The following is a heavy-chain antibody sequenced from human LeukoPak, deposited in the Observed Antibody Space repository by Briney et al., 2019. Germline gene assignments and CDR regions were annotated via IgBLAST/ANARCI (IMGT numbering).Heavy chain of an antibody. V-gene: IGHV3-48*03. J-gene: IGHJ4*02. CDR3: ARDLNRYGSGTFDY. D-gene: IGHD3-10*01. Sequence: GGSLRLSCVASGFTFSSYEMNWVRQAPGKGLEWVSYISSSGSSIYYADSVKGRFTISRDNAKNSLCLQMNSLRAEDTAVYYCARDLNRYGSGTFDYWGQGTLVTVSS. CDR1: GFTFSSYE. CDR2: ISSSGSSI.